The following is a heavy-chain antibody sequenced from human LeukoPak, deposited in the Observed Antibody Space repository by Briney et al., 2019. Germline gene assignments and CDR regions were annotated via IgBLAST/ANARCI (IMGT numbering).Heavy chain of an antibody. J-gene: IGHJ4*02. D-gene: IGHD6-13*01. Sequence: SETLSLTCTVSGDSLTSGTYYWGWIRQPPGKGLEWIGSIYYNGNTYYNPSLKSRVTISVDTTKNQFPLKLSSVTAADTAVYYCARHAGGIAAAGTRPFDYWGQGTLVTVSS. CDR1: GDSLTSGTYY. CDR3: ARHAGGIAAAGTRPFDY. CDR2: IYYNGNT. V-gene: IGHV4-39*01.